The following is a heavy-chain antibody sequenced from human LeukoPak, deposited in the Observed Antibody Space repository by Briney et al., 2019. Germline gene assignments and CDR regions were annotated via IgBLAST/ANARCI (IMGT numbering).Heavy chain of an antibody. CDR3: ARAPLYGDYGMDV. Sequence: GGSLRLSCAASGFTFSSYAMSWVRQAPGKGLEWVSRINSDGSSTSYADSVKGRFTISRDNAKNTLYLQMNSLRAEDTAVYYCARAPLYGDYGMDVWGQGTTVTVSS. V-gene: IGHV3-74*01. D-gene: IGHD4-17*01. CDR1: GFTFSSYA. CDR2: INSDGSST. J-gene: IGHJ6*02.